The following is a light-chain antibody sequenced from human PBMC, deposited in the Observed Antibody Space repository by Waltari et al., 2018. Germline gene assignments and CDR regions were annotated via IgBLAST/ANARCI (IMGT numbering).Light chain of an antibody. V-gene: IGKV3-20*01. CDR1: QSVSRF. CDR2: DAS. J-gene: IGKJ1*01. CDR3: QKYGTLPAT. Sequence: EIVLTQSIGTLSLSPGERANLSCRASQSVSRFLAWYQQKPGQAPRLLIYDASTRVTGIPDRFSGSGSGTDFSLTISRLEPEDFAVYYCQKYGTLPATFGQGTKVEVK.